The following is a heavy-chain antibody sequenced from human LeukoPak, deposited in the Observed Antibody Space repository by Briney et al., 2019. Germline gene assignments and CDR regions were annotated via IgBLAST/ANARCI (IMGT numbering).Heavy chain of an antibody. V-gene: IGHV1-46*01. J-gene: IGHJ4*02. Sequence: ASVKVSCKASGYTFTNYYMHWVRQAPGQGLEWMGIINPSGGSTSYAQKFQGRVTMTRDTSTSTVYMELSSLRSEDTAVYYCARGHDYGDYEPILFDYWGQGTLVTVSS. CDR1: GYTFTNYY. D-gene: IGHD4-17*01. CDR2: INPSGGST. CDR3: ARGHDYGDYEPILFDY.